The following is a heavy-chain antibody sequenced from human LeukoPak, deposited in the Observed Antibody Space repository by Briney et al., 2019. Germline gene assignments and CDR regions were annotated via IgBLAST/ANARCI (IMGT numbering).Heavy chain of an antibody. CDR2: IYHSGST. Sequence: SETLSLTCAVSGGSISSGGYSWSWIRQPPGKGLEWIGYIYHSGSTYYNPSLRSRVTISVDRSKNQFSLKLSSATAADTAVYYCARGPGLNYSRNYYYYGMDVWGQGTTVTVSS. V-gene: IGHV4-30-2*01. D-gene: IGHD4-4*01. J-gene: IGHJ6*02. CDR3: ARGPGLNYSRNYYYYGMDV. CDR1: GGSISSGGYS.